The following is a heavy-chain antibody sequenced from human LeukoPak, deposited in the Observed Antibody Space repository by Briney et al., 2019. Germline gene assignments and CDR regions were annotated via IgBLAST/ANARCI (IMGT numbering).Heavy chain of an antibody. V-gene: IGHV1-2*02. CDR3: ARGDLHCSGGSCYSVWFDP. CDR2: INPNSGGT. CDR1: GYTFTGYY. Sequence: ASVKVSCKASGYTFTGYYMHWVRQAPGQGLEWMGWINPNSGGTNYAQKFQGRVTMTRDTSISTAYMELSRLRSDGTAVYYCARGDLHCSGGSCYSVWFDPWGQGTLVTVSS. J-gene: IGHJ5*02. D-gene: IGHD2-15*01.